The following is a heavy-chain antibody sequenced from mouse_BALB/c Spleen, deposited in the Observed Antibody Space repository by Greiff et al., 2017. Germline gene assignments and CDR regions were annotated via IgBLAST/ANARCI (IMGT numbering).Heavy chain of an antibody. CDR3: ARMITTVVAKSYWYFDV. D-gene: IGHD1-1*01. CDR2: ISSGSSTI. Sequence: EVKLVESGGGLVQPGGSRKLSCAASGFTFSIFGMHWVRQAPEKGLEWVAYISSGSSTIYYADTVKGRFTISRDNPKNTLFLQMTSLRSEDTAMYYCARMITTVVAKSYWYFDVWGAGTTVTVSS. V-gene: IGHV5-17*02. J-gene: IGHJ1*01. CDR1: GFTFSIFG.